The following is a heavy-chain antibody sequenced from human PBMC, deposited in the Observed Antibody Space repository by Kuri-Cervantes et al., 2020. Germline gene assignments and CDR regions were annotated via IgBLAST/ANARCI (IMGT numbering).Heavy chain of an antibody. CDR3: AKDMTSGGGYNSYYYYGMDV. V-gene: IGHV3-30*18. D-gene: IGHD5-12*01. Sequence: GESLKISCAASGFTFSSYGMHWVRQAPGKGLEWVAVISYDGSNKYYADSVKGRFTISRDNSKNTLYLQMNGLRGEDTAVYYCAKDMTSGGGYNSYYYYGMDVWGQGTTVTVSS. CDR2: ISYDGSNK. J-gene: IGHJ6*02. CDR1: GFTFSSYG.